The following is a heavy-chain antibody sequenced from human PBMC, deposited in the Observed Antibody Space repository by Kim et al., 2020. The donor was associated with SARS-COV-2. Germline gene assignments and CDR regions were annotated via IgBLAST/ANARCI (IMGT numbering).Heavy chain of an antibody. J-gene: IGHJ6*02. V-gene: IGHV3-21*01. Sequence: GGSLRLSCAASGFTFSSYSMIWVRQAPGKGLEWVSSISSSSSYIYYADSVKGRFTISRDNAKNSLYLQMNSLRAEDTAVYYCARDNFSGSRHYYYYYGMDVWGQGTTVTVSS. CDR1: GFTFSSYS. CDR2: ISSSSSYI. D-gene: IGHD1-26*01. CDR3: ARDNFSGSRHYYYYYGMDV.